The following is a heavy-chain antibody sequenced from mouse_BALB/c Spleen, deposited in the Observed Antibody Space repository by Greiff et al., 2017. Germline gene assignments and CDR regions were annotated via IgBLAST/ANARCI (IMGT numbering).Heavy chain of an antibody. CDR1: GFTFTDYY. V-gene: IGHV7-3*02. CDR3: ARDRYYGYFDY. J-gene: IGHJ2*01. CDR2: IRNKANGYTT. D-gene: IGHD1-1*01. Sequence: EVQVVESGGGLVQPGGSLRLSCATSGFTFTDYYMSWVRQPPGKALEWLGFIRNKANGYTTEYSASVKGRFTISRDNSQSILYLQMNTLRAEDSATYYCARDRYYGYFDYWGQGTTLTVSS.